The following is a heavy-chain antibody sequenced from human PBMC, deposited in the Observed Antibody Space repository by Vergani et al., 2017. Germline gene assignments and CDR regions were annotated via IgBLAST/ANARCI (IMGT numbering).Heavy chain of an antibody. D-gene: IGHD3-10*01. CDR2: ISSSGSTI. J-gene: IGHJ4*02. CDR3: ARDFRVRGVTYYFDY. V-gene: IGHV3-48*03. CDR1: GFTFSSYE. Sequence: EVQLVESGGGLVQPGGSLRLSCAASGFTFSSYEMNWVRQAPGKGLEWVSYISSSGSTIYYADSVKGRFTISRDNAKNSLYLQMNSLRAEDTAVYYCARDFRVRGVTYYFDYWGQGTLVTVSS.